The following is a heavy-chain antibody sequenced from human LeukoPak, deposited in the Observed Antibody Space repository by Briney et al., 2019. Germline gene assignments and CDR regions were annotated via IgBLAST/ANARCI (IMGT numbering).Heavy chain of an antibody. Sequence: YWSWIXXPPGKGLEWIGEINHSGSTNYNPSLKSRVAISVDTSKNQFSLKLSSVTAADTAVYYCARAPIAALVGFDYWGQGTLVTVSS. CDR3: ARAPIAALVGFDY. D-gene: IGHD6-6*01. J-gene: IGHJ4*02. V-gene: IGHV4-34*01. CDR1: Y. CDR2: INHSGST.